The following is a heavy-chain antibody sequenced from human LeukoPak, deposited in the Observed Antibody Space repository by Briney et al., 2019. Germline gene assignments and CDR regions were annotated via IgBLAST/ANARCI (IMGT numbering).Heavy chain of an antibody. V-gene: IGHV3-21*01. CDR1: GFTFSSYS. CDR3: ARDGIVGATRAFDY. D-gene: IGHD1-26*01. Sequence: GGSLRLSCAASGFTFSSYSMNWVRQAPGKGLEWVSSISSSSSYIYYADSVKGRFTISRDNAKNSLYLQMNSLRAEDTAVYYCARDGIVGATRAFDYWRQGTLVTVSS. J-gene: IGHJ4*02. CDR2: ISSSSSYI.